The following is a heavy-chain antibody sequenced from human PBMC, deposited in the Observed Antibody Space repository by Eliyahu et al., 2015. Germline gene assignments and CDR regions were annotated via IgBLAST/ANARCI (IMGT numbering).Heavy chain of an antibody. Sequence: EVQLVESGGGLVKPGGSLRLSCAASGFIFSNAWMSWVRQAPGKGLEWVGRIKSKADGGTTDYAVPVKGRFTISRDDSKNTLYLQMNSLKTEDTAVYYCTTVWIRYYYDSSGYRYWGQGTLVTVSS. CDR2: IKSKADGGTT. CDR3: TTVWIRYYYDSSGYRY. D-gene: IGHD3-22*01. CDR1: GFIFSNAW. V-gene: IGHV3-15*01. J-gene: IGHJ4*02.